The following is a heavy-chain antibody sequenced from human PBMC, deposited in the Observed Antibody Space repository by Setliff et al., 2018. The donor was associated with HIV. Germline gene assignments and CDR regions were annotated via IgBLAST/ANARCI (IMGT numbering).Heavy chain of an antibody. CDR3: ARGGVVVVAASDPFDY. J-gene: IGHJ4*02. D-gene: IGHD2-15*01. Sequence: SETLSLTCAVSGYSISSGYYWGWIRQPPGKGLEWIGSIYQTGVTYYNPSLKSRVTISVDKSKNQFSLKLSSVTAADTAVYYCARGGVVVVAASDPFDYWGQGTLVTVSS. V-gene: IGHV4-38-2*01. CDR1: GYSISSGYY. CDR2: IYQTGVT.